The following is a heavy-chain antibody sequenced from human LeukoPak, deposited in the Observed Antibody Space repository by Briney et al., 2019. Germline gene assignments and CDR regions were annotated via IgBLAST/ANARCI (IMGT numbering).Heavy chain of an antibody. D-gene: IGHD6-6*01. J-gene: IGHJ4*02. CDR2: T. Sequence: TFYADSVKGRFTISRDNSKNTLYLQMNSLRAEDTAVYYCAKATSLYTSSGNFDYWGQGTLVTVSS. V-gene: IGHV3-23*01. CDR3: AKATSLYTSSGNFDY.